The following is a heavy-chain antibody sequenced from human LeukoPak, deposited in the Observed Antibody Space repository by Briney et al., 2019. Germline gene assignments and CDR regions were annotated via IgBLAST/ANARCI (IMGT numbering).Heavy chain of an antibody. J-gene: IGHJ4*02. CDR3: ARVRSTIDLPGYSSSWYPYYFDY. V-gene: IGHV3-53*01. D-gene: IGHD6-13*01. CDR2: IYSGGST. Sequence: GGSLRLSCAASGFTVSSNYMSWVRQAPGKGLEWVSVIYSGGSTYYADSVKGRFTISRDNSKNTLYLQMNSLRAEDTAVYYCARVRSTIDLPGYSSSWYPYYFDYWGQGTLVTVSS. CDR1: GFTVSSNY.